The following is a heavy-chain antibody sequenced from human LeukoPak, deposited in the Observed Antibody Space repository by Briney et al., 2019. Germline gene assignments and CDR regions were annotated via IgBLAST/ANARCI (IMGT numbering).Heavy chain of an antibody. D-gene: IGHD6-13*01. J-gene: IGHJ6*03. CDR3: ASGIAAAGSPCYYYYYMDV. CDR1: GFTFSDYY. Sequence: GGSLRLSCAASGFTFSDYYMSWIRQAPGKGLEWVSYISSSGSTIYYADSVKGRFPISRDNAKNSLYLQINSLRAEDTAVYYCASGIAAAGSPCYYYYYMDVWGKGTTVTVSS. CDR2: ISSSGSTI. V-gene: IGHV3-11*04.